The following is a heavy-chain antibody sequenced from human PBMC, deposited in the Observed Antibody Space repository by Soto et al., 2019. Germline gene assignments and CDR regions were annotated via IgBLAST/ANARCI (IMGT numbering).Heavy chain of an antibody. J-gene: IGHJ4*02. CDR2: IYYSGST. V-gene: IGHV4-31*03. CDR1: GGSISSGGYY. D-gene: IGHD1-7*01. Sequence: SETLSLTCTVSGGSISSGGYYWSWIRQHPGKGLEWIGYIYYSGSTYYNPSLKSRVTISVDTSKNQFSLKLSSVTAADTAVYYCARDPGNYGNFFDYWGQGTRVTVSS. CDR3: ARDPGNYGNFFDY.